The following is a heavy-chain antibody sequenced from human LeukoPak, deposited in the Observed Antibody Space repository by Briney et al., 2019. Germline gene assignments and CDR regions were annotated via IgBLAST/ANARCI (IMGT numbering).Heavy chain of an antibody. Sequence: GGSLRLSCAASGFTFSSNWMSWVRQAPGKGLEWVGNIKQDGSEIYYVDSVKGRFTISRDNAKNSLYLQMNSLRAEDTAVYYCARIYGGNSYYFDCWGQGTWSPSPQ. V-gene: IGHV3-7*01. J-gene: IGHJ4*02. D-gene: IGHD4-23*01. CDR1: GFTFSSNW. CDR2: IKQDGSEI. CDR3: ARIYGGNSYYFDC.